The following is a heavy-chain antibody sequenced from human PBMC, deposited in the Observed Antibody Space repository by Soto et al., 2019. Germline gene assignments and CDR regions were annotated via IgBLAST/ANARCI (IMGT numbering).Heavy chain of an antibody. D-gene: IGHD4-4*01. Sequence: EVQLVESGGGLVQPGRSLRLSCAASGFTFDDYAMHWVRQAPGKGLEWVSGISWNSGSIGYADSVKGRFTISRDNAKNSLYLQMNSLRAEDTALYYCAKGLHYKRWTNYGMDVWGQGTTVTVSS. CDR2: ISWNSGSI. CDR1: GFTFDDYA. J-gene: IGHJ6*02. CDR3: AKGLHYKRWTNYGMDV. V-gene: IGHV3-9*01.